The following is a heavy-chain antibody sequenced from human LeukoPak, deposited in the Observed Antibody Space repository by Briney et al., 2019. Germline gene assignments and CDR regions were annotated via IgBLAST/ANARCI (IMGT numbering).Heavy chain of an antibody. J-gene: IGHJ5*02. CDR3: ARGQVFRFLEWHNWFDP. Sequence: PSETLSLTCTVSGGSISSSSYYWGWIRQPPGKGLEWIGSIYYSGSTYYNPSLKSRVTISVDTSKNQFSLKLSSVTAADTAVYYCARGQVFRFLEWHNWFDPWGQGTLVTVSS. D-gene: IGHD3-3*01. CDR1: GGSISSSSYY. V-gene: IGHV4-39*01. CDR2: IYYSGST.